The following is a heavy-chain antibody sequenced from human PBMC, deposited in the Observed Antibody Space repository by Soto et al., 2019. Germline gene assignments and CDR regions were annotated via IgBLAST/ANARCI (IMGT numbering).Heavy chain of an antibody. CDR3: ARGHSTDCSNGVCSFFYNHEMDV. CDR2: INPKSGGT. D-gene: IGHD2-8*01. J-gene: IGHJ6*02. Sequence: GASVKVPCKASGYSFTDYHIHWVRQAPGQGLEWLGRINPKSGGTSTAQKFQGWVTMTRDRSISTVYMELTRLRSDDTAVYFCARGHSTDCSNGVCSFFYNHEMDVWGQGTTVTVSS. V-gene: IGHV1-2*04. CDR1: GYSFTDYH.